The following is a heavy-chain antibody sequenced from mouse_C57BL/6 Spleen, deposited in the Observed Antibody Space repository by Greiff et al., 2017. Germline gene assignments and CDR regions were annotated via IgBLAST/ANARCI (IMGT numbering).Heavy chain of an antibody. CDR1: GYTFTSYW. V-gene: IGHV1-64*01. Sequence: QVQLQQSGAELVKPGASVKLSCKASGYTFTSYWMHWVKQRPGQGLEWIGMIHPNSGSTNYNEKLKSKATLTVDKSSSTAYLQLSSLTSEDSAVDDCACGRGDLYYYAMDYWCQGTSVTVSS. D-gene: IGHD4-1*01. J-gene: IGHJ4*01. CDR2: IHPNSGST. CDR3: ACGRGDLYYYAMDY.